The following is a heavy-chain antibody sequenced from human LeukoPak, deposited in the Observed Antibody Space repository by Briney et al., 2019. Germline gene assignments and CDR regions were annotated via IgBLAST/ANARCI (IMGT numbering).Heavy chain of an antibody. CDR3: ARLSGLDV. CDR1: VFTFSSYK. Sequence: GGSLRLSCAASVFTFSSYKMTWVRQAAGKGLEWVSTISGGGLSTYYADSVKGRFTISRDNSKNTLYLQMNGLRAEDTALYYCARLSGLDVWGKGTTVTVSS. V-gene: IGHV3-23*01. CDR2: ISGGGLST. J-gene: IGHJ6*04. D-gene: IGHD3-10*01.